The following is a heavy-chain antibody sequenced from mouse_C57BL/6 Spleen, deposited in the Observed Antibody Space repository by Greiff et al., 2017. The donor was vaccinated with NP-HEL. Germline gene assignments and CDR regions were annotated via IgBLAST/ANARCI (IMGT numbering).Heavy chain of an antibody. CDR2: IFPGSGST. CDR1: GYTFNDYY. Sequence: QVQLQQSGPELVKPGASVKISCKASGYTFNDYYINWVKQRPGQGLEWIGWIFPGSGSTYYNEKFKGKATLTVDKSSSTAYMLLSSLTSEDSAVYFCARRYSNWGVYYFDYWGQGTTLTVSS. CDR3: ARRYSNWGVYYFDY. J-gene: IGHJ2*01. V-gene: IGHV1-75*01. D-gene: IGHD2-5*01.